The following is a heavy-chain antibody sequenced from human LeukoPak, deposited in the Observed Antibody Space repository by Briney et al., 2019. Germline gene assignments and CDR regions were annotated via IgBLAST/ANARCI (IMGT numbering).Heavy chain of an antibody. V-gene: IGHV4-59*08. CDR1: GGSISSYY. J-gene: IGHJ5*02. Sequence: SETLSLTCTVSGGSISSYYWSWIRQPPGKGLEWIGYINFSGSTTYNPALKSRVIISVYTSKNQFSLKLSSVTAADTAVYYCARRDWGSRFDPWGQGTLVTVFS. CDR2: INFSGST. D-gene: IGHD7-27*01. CDR3: ARRDWGSRFDP.